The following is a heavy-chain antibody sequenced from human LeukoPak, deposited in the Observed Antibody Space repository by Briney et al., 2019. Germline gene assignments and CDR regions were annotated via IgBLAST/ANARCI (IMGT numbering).Heavy chain of an antibody. D-gene: IGHD2-2*01. CDR3: AKSDIVVVPAAHFDY. CDR1: GFTFSSYA. V-gene: IGHV3-23*01. CDR2: ISGSGGST. Sequence: GGSLRLSCAASGFTFSSYAMSWVRQAPGKGLEWVPAISGSGGSTYYADSVKGRFTISRDNSKNTLYLQMNSLRAEDTAVYYCAKSDIVVVPAAHFDYWGQGTLVTVSS. J-gene: IGHJ4*02.